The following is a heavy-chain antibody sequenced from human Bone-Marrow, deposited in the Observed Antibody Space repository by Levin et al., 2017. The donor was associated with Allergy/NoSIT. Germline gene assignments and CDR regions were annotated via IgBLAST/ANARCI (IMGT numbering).Heavy chain of an antibody. V-gene: IGHV1-69*06. CDR2: IIPIFGTA. D-gene: IGHD1-26*01. CDR3: ARDGIVGATQHESFDY. CDR1: GGTFSSYA. J-gene: IGHJ4*02. Sequence: SVKVSCKASGGTFSSYAISWVRQAPGQGLEWMGGIIPIFGTANYAQKFQGRVTITADKSTSTAYMELSSLRSEDTAVYYCARDGIVGATQHESFDYWGQGTLVTVSS.